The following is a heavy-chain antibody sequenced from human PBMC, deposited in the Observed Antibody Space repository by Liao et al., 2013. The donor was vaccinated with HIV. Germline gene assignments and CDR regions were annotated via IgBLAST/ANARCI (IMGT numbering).Heavy chain of an antibody. J-gene: IGHJ5*02. Sequence: QVQLQESGPGLVKPSETLSLTCTVSGGSFSSSYWSWIRQPPGKGLEWIGFIYYSGSTNYNPSLKSRITISIDTSKRQFSLKLSSVTAADTAVYYCARDRGXSWFPAGSWFDPWGQGTLV. CDR3: ARDRGXSWFPAGSWFDP. CDR2: IYYSGST. D-gene: IGHD3-10*01. CDR1: GGSFSSSY. V-gene: IGHV4-59*01.